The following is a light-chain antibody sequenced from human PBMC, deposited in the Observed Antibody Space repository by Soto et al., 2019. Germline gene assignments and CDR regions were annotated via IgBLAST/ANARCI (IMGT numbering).Light chain of an antibody. Sequence: QPVLTQPPSVSGAPGQRVTISCTGSSSNIGAGYEVHWFQQLPGTAPKLLIYGNTNRPSGVPDRFSGSKSDTSASLAITGLQPEDEADYYCQSYDSSLSVLDVFGTGTKLTV. CDR3: QSYDSSLSVLDV. CDR2: GNT. V-gene: IGLV1-40*01. CDR1: SSNIGAGYE. J-gene: IGLJ1*01.